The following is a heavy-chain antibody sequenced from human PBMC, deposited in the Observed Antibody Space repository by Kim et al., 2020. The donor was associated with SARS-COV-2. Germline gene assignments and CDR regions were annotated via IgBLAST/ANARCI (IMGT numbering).Heavy chain of an antibody. CDR3: ARDAWGAAAGN. D-gene: IGHD6-13*01. CDR2: T. J-gene: IGHJ4*02. V-gene: IGHV1-46*01. Sequence: TSYAQKFQGGVTMTRDTSTSTVYMELSSLRSEDTAVYYCARDAWGAAAGNWGQGTLVTVSS.